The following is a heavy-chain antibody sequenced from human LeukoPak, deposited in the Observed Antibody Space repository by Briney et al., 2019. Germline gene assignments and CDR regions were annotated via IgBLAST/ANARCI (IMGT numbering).Heavy chain of an antibody. CDR2: ISHDGNTK. Sequence: RTGGSLRLSCAASGITFSSFATHWVRQPPGKGLEWVAVISHDGNTKMYSDSVKGRFTIFRDDSKNTLYLQMNSLRPEDTAMYYCAREITVAGNDRRFDPWGQGTLVSVSS. J-gene: IGHJ5*02. D-gene: IGHD6-19*01. CDR1: GITFSSFA. V-gene: IGHV3-30-3*01. CDR3: AREITVAGNDRRFDP.